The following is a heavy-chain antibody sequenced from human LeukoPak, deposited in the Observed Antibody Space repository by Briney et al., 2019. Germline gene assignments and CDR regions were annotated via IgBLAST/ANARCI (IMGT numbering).Heavy chain of an antibody. CDR2: INSDGSST. CDR1: GFTFSGYW. Sequence: GGSLRLSCAASGFTFSGYWMHWVRQAPGKGLVWVSHINSDGSSTSYADSVRGRFTISRDNAKNTLSLQMNSLRADDTAVYYCARGATYEGDIYFWGQGTLVTVSS. J-gene: IGHJ4*02. CDR3: ARGATYEGDIYF. D-gene: IGHD3-10*01. V-gene: IGHV3-74*01.